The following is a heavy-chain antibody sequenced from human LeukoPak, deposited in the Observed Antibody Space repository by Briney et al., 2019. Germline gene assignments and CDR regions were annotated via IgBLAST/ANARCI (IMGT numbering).Heavy chain of an antibody. D-gene: IGHD6-19*01. CDR2: IYHSGST. Sequence: PSETLSLTCAVSGGSISSSNWWSWVRQPPGKGPEWIGEIYHSGSTNYNPSLKSRVTISVDKSKNQFSLKLSSVTAADTAVYYCARVLIAVAGPNWFDPWGQGTLVTVSS. V-gene: IGHV4-4*02. J-gene: IGHJ5*02. CDR1: GGSISSSNW. CDR3: ARVLIAVAGPNWFDP.